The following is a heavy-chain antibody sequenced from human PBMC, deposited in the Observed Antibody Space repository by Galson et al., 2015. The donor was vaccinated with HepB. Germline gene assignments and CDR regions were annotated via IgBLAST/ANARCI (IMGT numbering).Heavy chain of an antibody. CDR2: INSDGSST. J-gene: IGHJ4*02. CDR1: GFTFSSYW. CDR3: ARATRVRGGGVFDY. D-gene: IGHD3-16*01. Sequence: SLRLSCAASGFTFSSYWMHWVRHAPGKGLVWVSRINSDGSSTSYADSVKGRFTISRDNAKNTLYLQMNSLRAEDTAVYYCARATRVRGGGVFDYWGQGTLVTVSS. V-gene: IGHV3-74*01.